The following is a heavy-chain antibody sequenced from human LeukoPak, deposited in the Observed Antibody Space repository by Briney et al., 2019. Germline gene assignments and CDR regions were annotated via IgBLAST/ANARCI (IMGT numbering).Heavy chain of an antibody. D-gene: IGHD4-11*01. V-gene: IGHV4-38-2*01. Sequence: SETLSLTCAVSGYSISSGYYWGWIRQPPGKGLEWIGSIYHSGSTYYNPSPKSRVTISVDTSKNQFSLKLSSVTAADTAVYYCARSSMTTVYYWGQGTLVTVSS. J-gene: IGHJ4*02. CDR3: ARSSMTTVYY. CDR2: IYHSGST. CDR1: GYSISSGYY.